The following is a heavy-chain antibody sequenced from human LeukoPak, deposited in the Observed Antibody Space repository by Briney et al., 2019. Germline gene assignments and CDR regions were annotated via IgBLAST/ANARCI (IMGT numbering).Heavy chain of an antibody. J-gene: IGHJ4*02. CDR3: ARGEDDSSGYYWVDY. CDR2: INPSGGST. Sequence: ASVKVSCKASGYTFISYGITWVRQAPGQGLEWMGIINPSGGSTSYAQKFQGRVTMTRDTSTSTVYMELSSLRSEDTAVYYCARGEDDSSGYYWVDYWGQGTLVTVSS. D-gene: IGHD3-22*01. V-gene: IGHV1-46*01. CDR1: GYTFISYG.